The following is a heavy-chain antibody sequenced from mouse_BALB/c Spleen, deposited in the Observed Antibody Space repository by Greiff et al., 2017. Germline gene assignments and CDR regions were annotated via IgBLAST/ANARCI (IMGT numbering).Heavy chain of an antibody. CDR3: ARWNGDYYAMDY. CDR2: INPYNGAT. Sequence: EVQLQQSGPELVKPGASVKISCKASGYSFTGYYMHWVKQSHVKSLEWIGRINPYNGATSYNQNFKDKASLTVDKSSSTAYMELHSLTSEDSAVYYCARWNGDYYAMDYWGQGTSVTVSS. CDR1: GYSFTGYY. J-gene: IGHJ4*01. V-gene: IGHV1-31*01.